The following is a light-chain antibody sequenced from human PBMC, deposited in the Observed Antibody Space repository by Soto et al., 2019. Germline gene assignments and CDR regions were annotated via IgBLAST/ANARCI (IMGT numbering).Light chain of an antibody. J-gene: IGLJ3*02. CDR3: SSYTTNTTPV. Sequence: QSVLTQPASVSGSPGQSITISCTGTNSDVGGYAYVSWYQQYPGRAPQLVISEVSNRPSGVSHRFSSSRSGNTAYLTISGLQAEDEAEYHCSSYTTNTTPVFGGGTKLTVL. CDR2: EVS. CDR1: NSDVGGYAY. V-gene: IGLV2-14*01.